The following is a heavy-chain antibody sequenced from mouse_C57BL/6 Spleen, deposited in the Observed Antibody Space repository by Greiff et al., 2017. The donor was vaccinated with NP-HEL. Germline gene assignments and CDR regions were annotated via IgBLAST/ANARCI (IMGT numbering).Heavy chain of an antibody. J-gene: IGHJ3*01. CDR3: AIYYDYDGRFAY. CDR2: INPNNGGT. D-gene: IGHD2-4*01. Sequence: EVQLQQSGPELVKPGASVKISCKASGYTFTDYYMNWVKQSHGKSLEWIGDINPNNGGTSYNQKFKGKATLTVDKSSSTAYMELSSLTSEDSAVYYWAIYYDYDGRFAYWGQGTLVTVSA. CDR1: GYTFTDYY. V-gene: IGHV1-26*01.